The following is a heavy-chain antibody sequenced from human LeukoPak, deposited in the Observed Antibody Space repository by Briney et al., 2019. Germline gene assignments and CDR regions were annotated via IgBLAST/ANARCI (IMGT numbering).Heavy chain of an antibody. CDR2: ISSSSSTI. CDR1: GFAFGSEA. CDR3: ALYSSSWYVN. D-gene: IGHD6-13*01. V-gene: IGHV3-48*04. Sequence: GGSLRLSCAVSGFAFGSEAMNWVRQAPGKGLEWVSYISSSSSTIYYADSVKGRFTISRDNAKNSLYLQMNSLRAEDTAVYYCALYSSSWYVNWGQGTLVTVSS. J-gene: IGHJ4*02.